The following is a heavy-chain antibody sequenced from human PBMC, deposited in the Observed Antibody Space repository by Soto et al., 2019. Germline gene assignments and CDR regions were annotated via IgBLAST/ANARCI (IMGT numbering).Heavy chain of an antibody. CDR1: GYTFTSYG. CDR3: ARDYPRWDNYYYYCMDV. CDR2: ISAYNGNT. J-gene: IGHJ6*02. Sequence: QVQLVQSGAEVKKPGASVKVSCKASGYTFTSYGISWVRQAPGQGLEWMGWISAYNGNTNHAQKLQGRVTMTTDTSTSPSNMDLRGLRSADTAVYYLARDYPRWDNYYYYCMDVWGQGTTVTVFS. V-gene: IGHV1-18*04. D-gene: IGHD1-26*01.